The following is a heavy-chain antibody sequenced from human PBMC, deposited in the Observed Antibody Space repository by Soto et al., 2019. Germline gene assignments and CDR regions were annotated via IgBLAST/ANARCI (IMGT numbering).Heavy chain of an antibody. CDR1: GGSISSGTYY. D-gene: IGHD3-10*01. V-gene: IGHV4-61*05. CDR2: ISKSGFT. CDR3: TTQGFGVLHGLVDV. Sequence: PSETLSLTCTVSGGSISSGTYYWGWIRQPPGKGLEWIGYISKSGFTSYNPSLKSRVILSVDTSKNQCSLKLTSVTAADAAVYYCTTQGFGVLHGLVDVWGQGTTVTVSS. J-gene: IGHJ6*02.